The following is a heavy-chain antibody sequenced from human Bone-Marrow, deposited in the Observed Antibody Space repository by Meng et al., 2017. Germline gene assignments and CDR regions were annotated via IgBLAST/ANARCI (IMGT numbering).Heavy chain of an antibody. CDR2: ISTSGGNT. V-gene: IGHV3-23*01. Sequence: GESLKISCAASGFTFSNYAMSWVRQAPGKGLEWVSTISTSGGNTADSVKGRFTISRDNSKNTLYLQMNSLRAKDTAVYYCARDPYIALTYFDYWGQGTLVTVSS. CDR3: ARDPYIALTYFDY. CDR1: GFTFSNYA. J-gene: IGHJ4*02. D-gene: IGHD2-15*01.